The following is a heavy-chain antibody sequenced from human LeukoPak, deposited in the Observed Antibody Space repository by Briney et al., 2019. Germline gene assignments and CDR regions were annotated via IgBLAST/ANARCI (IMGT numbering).Heavy chain of an antibody. CDR2: INHSGST. D-gene: IGHD2-8*01. CDR1: GGSFSGYY. CDR3: ARGARIVLMVYAKNWFDP. V-gene: IGHV4-34*01. Sequence: PSETLSLTCAVYGGSFSGYYWSWIRQPPGKGLEWVGEINHSGSTNYNPSPTSRVTISGDTSKNQFSLKLSSVTAADTAVYYCARGARIVLMVYAKNWFDPWGQGTLVTVSS. J-gene: IGHJ5*02.